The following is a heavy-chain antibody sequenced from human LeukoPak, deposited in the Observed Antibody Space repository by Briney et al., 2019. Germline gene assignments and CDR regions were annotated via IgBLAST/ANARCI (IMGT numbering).Heavy chain of an antibody. Sequence: PGGSLRLSCAASGFTFSSYGMHWVRQAPGKGLEWVAVISYDGSNKYYADSVKGRFTISRDNSKNTLYLQMNSLRAEDTAVYYRAKSTLLGYYFDYWGQGTLVTVSS. CDR2: ISYDGSNK. D-gene: IGHD3-16*01. J-gene: IGHJ4*02. CDR1: GFTFSSYG. CDR3: AKSTLLGYYFDY. V-gene: IGHV3-30*18.